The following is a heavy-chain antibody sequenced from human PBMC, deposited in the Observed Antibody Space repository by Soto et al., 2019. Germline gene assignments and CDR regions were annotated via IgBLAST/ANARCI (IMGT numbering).Heavy chain of an antibody. J-gene: IGHJ4*02. V-gene: IGHV1-18*04. Sequence: ASVKVSCKASGYTFTGYYMHWVRQAPGQGLEWMGWINPNNGNTNYAQKLQGRVTMTRDTSTSTAYMELRSLRSDDTAVYYCASAEFSSGWYFDYWGQGTLVTVSS. CDR1: GYTFTGYY. CDR2: INPNNGNT. D-gene: IGHD6-19*01. CDR3: ASAEFSSGWYFDY.